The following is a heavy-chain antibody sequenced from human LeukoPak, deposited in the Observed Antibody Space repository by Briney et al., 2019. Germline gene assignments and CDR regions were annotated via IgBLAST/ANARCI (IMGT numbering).Heavy chain of an antibody. CDR3: AKGGGSRNFDY. V-gene: IGHV3-23*01. J-gene: IGHJ4*02. CDR2: TSDSGGST. D-gene: IGHD1-26*01. CDR1: GFTFSNYA. Sequence: PGGSLRFSCAASGFTFSNYAMSWGRQAPGKGLDWVSLTSDSGGSTYYADSVKGRFTISRDNSKNTLYLQMNSLRAEDTAVYYCAKGGGSRNFDYWGQGTLVAVSS.